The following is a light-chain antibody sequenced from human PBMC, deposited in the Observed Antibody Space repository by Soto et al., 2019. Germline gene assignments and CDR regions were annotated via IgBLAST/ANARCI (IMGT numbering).Light chain of an antibody. CDR3: AAWDDTLDGHVL. J-gene: IGLJ2*01. Sequence: QSVLTQPPSASGTPGQRVTISCSGGSSNIGTNTVNWYQQLPGTAPKLLLYSDNQRPSGVPDRFSGSKSGTSASLAISGLQSEDEADYYCAAWDDTLDGHVLFGGGTKVTVL. V-gene: IGLV1-44*01. CDR2: SDN. CDR1: SSNIGTNT.